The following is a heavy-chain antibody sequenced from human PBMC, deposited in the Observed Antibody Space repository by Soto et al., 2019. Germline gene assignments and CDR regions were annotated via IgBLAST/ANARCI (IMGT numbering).Heavy chain of an antibody. CDR3: ARGVYLLGTYEVNYSVDY. CDR2: VYYIGCT. Sequence: QLQLQESGPGLVKPSETLSLTCTVSGVSTYSNNYYWGWIRQSPGKGLEWIGTVYYIGCTYYDPSLESHVTISIDTSKNQLSRRLTSVTAADTAVYYCARGVYLLGTYEVNYSVDYWGQGTLVTVSS. CDR1: GVSTYSNNYY. V-gene: IGHV4-39*01. J-gene: IGHJ4*02. D-gene: IGHD3-16*01.